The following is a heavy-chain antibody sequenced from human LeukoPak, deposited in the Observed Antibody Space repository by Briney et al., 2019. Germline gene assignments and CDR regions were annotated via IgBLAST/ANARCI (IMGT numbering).Heavy chain of an antibody. V-gene: IGHV3-66*01. CDR3: ARDQEQLLYGMDV. CDR2: IYSGGST. Sequence: PGGSLRLSCAASGFTVSSNYMSWVRQAPGKGLEWVSVIYSGGSTYYADSVKGRFTISRDNSKNTLYLQMNSLRAEDTAVYYCARDQEQLLYGMDVWGQGTTVTVSS. CDR1: GFTVSSNY. J-gene: IGHJ6*02. D-gene: IGHD6-6*01.